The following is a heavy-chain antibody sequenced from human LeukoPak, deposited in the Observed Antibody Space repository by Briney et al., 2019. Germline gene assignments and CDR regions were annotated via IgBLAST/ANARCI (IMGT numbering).Heavy chain of an antibody. CDR3: VSPRGFSYGYFDY. J-gene: IGHJ4*02. CDR1: GGSISSSSAY. Sequence: SETLSLTCTASGGSISSSSAYWGCIRQPPGKGLEWIGSIYYSKNTYYNPSLKSRVIISADTSKNQFSLTLGSVSATDTAVYYCVSPRGFSYGYFDYWGQATLVTVSS. D-gene: IGHD5-18*01. V-gene: IGHV4-39*01. CDR2: IYYSKNT.